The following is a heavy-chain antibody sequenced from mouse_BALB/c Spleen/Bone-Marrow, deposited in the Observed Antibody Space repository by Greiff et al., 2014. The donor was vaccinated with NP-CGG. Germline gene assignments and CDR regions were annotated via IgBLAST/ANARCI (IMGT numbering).Heavy chain of an antibody. D-gene: IGHD2-4*01. CDR1: GYTFPDHA. CDR2: ISPGNGYI. Sequence: QVQLQQSDTELVKPGASVKISCKASGYTFPDHAIHWVKQRPEQGLEWIGYISPGNGYIKYNEKFKGKATLTADKSSSTAYMQFNSLTSEDSAVYFVKRWDYDGAFDYWGQGTTLTGSS. J-gene: IGHJ2*01. V-gene: IGHV1S53*03. CDR3: KRWDYDGAFDY.